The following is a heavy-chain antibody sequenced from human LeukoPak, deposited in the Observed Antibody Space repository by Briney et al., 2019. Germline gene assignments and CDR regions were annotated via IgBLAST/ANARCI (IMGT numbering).Heavy chain of an antibody. CDR2: INHSGST. Sequence: SETLSLTCAVYGGSLSGYYWSWIRQPPGKGLEWRGEINHSGSTNYNPSLKSRATISVDTSKNQFSLKLSSVTAADTAVYYCARFVKSAATDYWGQGTLVTVSS. V-gene: IGHV4-34*01. D-gene: IGHD2-15*01. J-gene: IGHJ4*02. CDR3: ARFVKSAATDY. CDR1: GGSLSGYY.